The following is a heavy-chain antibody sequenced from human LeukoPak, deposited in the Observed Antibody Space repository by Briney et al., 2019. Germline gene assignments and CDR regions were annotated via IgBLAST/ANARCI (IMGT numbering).Heavy chain of an antibody. D-gene: IGHD2-15*01. CDR2: IYSGGST. V-gene: IGHV3-53*01. CDR3: AREGGSCYFHH. Sequence: GGSLRLSCAASGFTVSSNDMSWVRQAPGKGLEWVSVIYSGGSTYYADSVKGRFTFSRDNSKNTLYLQMNSLRAEDTAVYYCAREGGSCYFHHWGQGTLVTVSS. J-gene: IGHJ1*01. CDR1: GFTVSSND.